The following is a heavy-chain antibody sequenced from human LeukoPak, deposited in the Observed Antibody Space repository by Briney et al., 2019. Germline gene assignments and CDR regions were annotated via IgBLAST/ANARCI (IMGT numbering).Heavy chain of an antibody. D-gene: IGHD7-27*01. V-gene: IGHV3-53*01. CDR1: GFTVSSNY. CDR2: IYSGGSR. Sequence: TGGSLRLSCAASGFTVSSNYMSWVRQAPGKGLEWVSVIYSGGSRYYADSVKGRFTISRDNSKNMVWLQINSPTAEDTATYYCAKDGNWARFEDWGQGTLVTVSS. CDR3: AKDGNWARFED. J-gene: IGHJ4*02.